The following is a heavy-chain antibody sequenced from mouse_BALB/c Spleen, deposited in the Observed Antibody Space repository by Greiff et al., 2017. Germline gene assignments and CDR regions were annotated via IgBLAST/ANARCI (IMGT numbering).Heavy chain of an antibody. V-gene: IGHV3-5*02. CDR3: AREGGHWYFDV. CDR2: IYYSGTI. Sequence: EVKVEESGPGLVKPSQTVSLTCTVTGISITTGNYRWSWIRQFPGNKLEWIGYIYYSGTITYNPSLTSRTTITRDTSKNQFFLEMNSLTAEDTATYYCAREGGHWYFDVWGAGTTVTVSS. CDR1: GISITTGNYR. J-gene: IGHJ1*01.